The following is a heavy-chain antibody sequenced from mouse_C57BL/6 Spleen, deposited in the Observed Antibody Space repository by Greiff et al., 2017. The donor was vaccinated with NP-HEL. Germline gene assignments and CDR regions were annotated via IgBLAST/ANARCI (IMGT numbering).Heavy chain of an antibody. Sequence: EVKLQESGGGLVKPGGSLKLSCAASGFTFSDYGMHWVRQAPEKGLEWVAYISSGSSTIYYADTVKGRFTISRDKAKNTLFLQMTSLRSEDTAMYYCARTYYYGSSYYYYAMDYWGQGTSVTVSS. V-gene: IGHV5-17*01. CDR1: GFTFSDYG. D-gene: IGHD1-1*01. J-gene: IGHJ4*01. CDR3: ARTYYYGSSYYYYAMDY. CDR2: ISSGSSTI.